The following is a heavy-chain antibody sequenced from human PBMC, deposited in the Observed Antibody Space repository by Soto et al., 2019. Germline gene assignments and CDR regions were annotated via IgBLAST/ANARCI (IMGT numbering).Heavy chain of an antibody. CDR1: GGSISSYY. CDR2: IYYSGST. D-gene: IGHD2-15*01. Sequence: SETLSLTCTVSGGSISSYYWSWIQQPPGKGLEWIGYIYYSGSTNYNPSLKSRVTISVDTSKNQFSLKLSSVTAADTAVYYCARADGRYYYYGMDVWGQGTTVTVSS. CDR3: ARADGRYYYYGMDV. J-gene: IGHJ6*02. V-gene: IGHV4-59*01.